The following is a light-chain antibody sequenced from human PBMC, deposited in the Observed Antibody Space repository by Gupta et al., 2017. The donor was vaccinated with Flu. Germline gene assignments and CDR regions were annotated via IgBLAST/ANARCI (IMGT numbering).Light chain of an antibody. Sequence: EIVLTQSPGTLSMSPGDSATLFCRASQSVIRSFLAWYQQKPGQAPKLLIYDATSRATGIPDRFSGSVSGTVFTLTISRLEPEDSAVYYCQQYGTSPQTFGQGTKVEIE. CDR3: QQYGTSPQT. CDR1: QSVIRSF. V-gene: IGKV3-20*01. J-gene: IGKJ1*01. CDR2: DAT.